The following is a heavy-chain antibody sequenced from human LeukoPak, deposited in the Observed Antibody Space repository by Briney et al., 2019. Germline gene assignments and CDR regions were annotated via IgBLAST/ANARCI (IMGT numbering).Heavy chain of an antibody. CDR3: AKNVNYDILTGRIDY. J-gene: IGHJ4*02. Sequence: GSLRLSCAASGFTFSSYAMSWVRQAPGKGLAWVSAISGSGGSTYYADSVKGRFTISRDNSKNTLHLQMNSLRAEDTAVYYCAKNVNYDILTGRIDYWGQGTLVTVSS. V-gene: IGHV3-23*01. CDR1: GFTFSSYA. CDR2: ISGSGGST. D-gene: IGHD3-9*01.